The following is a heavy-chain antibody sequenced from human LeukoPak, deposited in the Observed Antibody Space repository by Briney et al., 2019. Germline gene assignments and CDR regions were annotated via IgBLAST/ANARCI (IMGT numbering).Heavy chain of an antibody. V-gene: IGHV3-21*01. CDR3: ARAGSPQDDY. CDR1: GFTFSSYS. D-gene: IGHD1-1*01. J-gene: IGHJ4*02. Sequence: GGSLRLSCAASGFTFSSYSMNWVRQAPGKGLEWVSSISSSSSYIYYADSVKGRFTISRDNAKNSLYLQMNSPRAEDTAVYYCARAGSPQDDYWGQGTLVTVSS. CDR2: ISSSSSYI.